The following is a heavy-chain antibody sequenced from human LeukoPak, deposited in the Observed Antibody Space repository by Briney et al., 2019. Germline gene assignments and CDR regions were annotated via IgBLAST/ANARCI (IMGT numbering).Heavy chain of an antibody. CDR1: GYTFTSYY. CDR3: ARDRFVVVPAAPNWFDP. CDR2: INPNSGGT. J-gene: IGHJ5*02. V-gene: IGHV1-2*02. D-gene: IGHD2-2*01. Sequence: ASVKVSCKASGYTFTSYYMHWVRQAPGQGLEWMGWINPNSGGTNYAQKFQGRVTMTRDTSISTAYMELSRLRSDDTAVYYCARDRFVVVPAAPNWFDPWGQGTLVTVSS.